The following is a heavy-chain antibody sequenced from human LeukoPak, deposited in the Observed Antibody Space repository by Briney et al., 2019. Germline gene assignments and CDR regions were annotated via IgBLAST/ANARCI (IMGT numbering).Heavy chain of an antibody. CDR3: ARRYSGSHFDY. J-gene: IGHJ4*02. D-gene: IGHD1-26*01. CDR2: IYYSGST. Sequence: SETLSLTCTVSGGSISSYYWSWIRQPPGKGLERIGYIYYSGSTNYNPSLKSRVTISVDTSKNQFSLKLSSVTAADTAVYYCARRYSGSHFDYWGQGTLVTVSS. CDR1: GGSISSYY. V-gene: IGHV4-59*08.